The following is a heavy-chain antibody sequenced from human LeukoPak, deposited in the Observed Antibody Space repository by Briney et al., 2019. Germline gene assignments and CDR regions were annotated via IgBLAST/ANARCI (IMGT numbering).Heavy chain of an antibody. CDR1: GGSINSGGYY. CDR2: INYSGST. D-gene: IGHD3-9*01. CDR3: PKTSYDILTGYRPFDY. J-gene: IGHJ4*02. V-gene: IGHV4-31*03. Sequence: SQTLSLTCTVSGGSINSGGYYWSWIRQHPGKGLEWIGYINYSGSTYYNPSLKSRVTISVDTSKNQFSLKLSSVTAADTVVYYWPKTSYDILTGYRPFDYWGQGTLVTVSS.